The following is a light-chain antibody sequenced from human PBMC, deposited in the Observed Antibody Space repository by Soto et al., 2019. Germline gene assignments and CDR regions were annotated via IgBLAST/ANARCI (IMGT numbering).Light chain of an antibody. J-gene: IGKJ1*01. Sequence: DIQMTQSPSSLSASVGDRVTITCRASQSISSYLNWYQQKPGKAPKLLIYAASSLQSGVPSRFSGSGSGTDFTLTISSLKPEPFATYYCQQSYRTTPWTFGQGTKVDIK. CDR2: AAS. V-gene: IGKV1-39*01. CDR1: QSISSY. CDR3: QQSYRTTPWT.